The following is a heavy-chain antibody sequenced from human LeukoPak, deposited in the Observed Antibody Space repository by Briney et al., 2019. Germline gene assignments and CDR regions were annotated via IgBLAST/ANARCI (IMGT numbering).Heavy chain of an antibody. D-gene: IGHD6-19*01. CDR2: ISGSGGST. Sequence: GGSLRLSCAVSGSAFGSYAMSWVRQPPGKGLEWVSAISGSGGSTYYADSVKGRFTISRDNSKNTLYLQMNSLRAEDTAVYYCAKESATYSSGWYAADYWGQGTLVTVSS. J-gene: IGHJ4*02. CDR3: AKESATYSSGWYAADY. V-gene: IGHV3-23*01. CDR1: GSAFGSYA.